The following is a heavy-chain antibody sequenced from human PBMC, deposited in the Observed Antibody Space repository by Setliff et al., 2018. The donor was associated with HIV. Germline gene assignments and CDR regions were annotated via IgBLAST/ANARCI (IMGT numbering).Heavy chain of an antibody. J-gene: IGHJ6*04. CDR3: ARDAGYCGGDCYPMVLDV. D-gene: IGHD2-21*01. Sequence: SETLSLTCAVYGGSFSGYYWSWIRQHPGKGLEWIGYIHYSGSTHYNPSLKSRVTISVDTSKNQFSLKLSSVTAADTAVYYCARDAGYCGGDCYPMVLDVWGKGTTVTVSS. V-gene: IGHV4-34*09. CDR1: GGSFSGYY. CDR2: IHYSGST.